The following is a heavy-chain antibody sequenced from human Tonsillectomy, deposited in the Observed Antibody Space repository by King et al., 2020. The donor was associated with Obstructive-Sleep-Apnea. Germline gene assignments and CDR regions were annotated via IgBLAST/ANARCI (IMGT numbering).Heavy chain of an antibody. CDR2: IYYSGRT. D-gene: IGHD3-22*01. CDR1: YGSLSSYY. V-gene: IGHV4-59*08. CDR3: ARHRYYDSSGYYYLWFDP. J-gene: IGHJ5*02. Sequence: VQLQESGPGLVKHSETLSLTRTVSYGSLSSYYRSWIRQPPGKVLEWIGYIYYSGRTDYNPSLKSRVTISVDPSKNQFSLMLSSVTAADTAVYYCARHRYYDSSGYYYLWFDPWGQGTLVTVSS.